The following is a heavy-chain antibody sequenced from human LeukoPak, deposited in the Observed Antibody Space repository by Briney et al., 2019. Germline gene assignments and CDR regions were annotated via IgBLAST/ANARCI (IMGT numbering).Heavy chain of an antibody. CDR3: AHSRFVEDTAMVTGY. D-gene: IGHD5-18*01. J-gene: IGHJ4*02. Sequence: ASGPTLVNPTQTLTLTCTFSGFSLSTSGVGVGWIRQPPGKALEWLALIYWDDDKRYSPSLKSRLTFTKNTSKNQVVLTMTNMDPVDTATYYCAHSRFVEDTAMVTGYWGQGTLVTVSS. CDR1: GFSLSTSGVG. V-gene: IGHV2-5*02. CDR2: IYWDDDK.